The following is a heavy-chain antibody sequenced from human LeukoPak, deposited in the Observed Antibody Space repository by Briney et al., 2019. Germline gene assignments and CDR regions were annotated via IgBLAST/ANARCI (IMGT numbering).Heavy chain of an antibody. CDR3: ARPSPPGDGYNPSDQ. CDR2: ISNDERNK. J-gene: IGHJ4*02. V-gene: IGHV3-30*04. D-gene: IGHD5-24*01. Sequence: GRSLRLSCAASGFIFTDFAMHWVRQAPGKGLEWVAVISNDERNKYYAESVKGRFTISRDNSNSMVYLQMTSLRLEDTAVYYCARPSPPGDGYNPSDQWGQGSLVIVSS. CDR1: GFIFTDFA.